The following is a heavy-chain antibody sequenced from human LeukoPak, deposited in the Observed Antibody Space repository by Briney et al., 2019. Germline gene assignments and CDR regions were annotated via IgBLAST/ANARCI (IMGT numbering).Heavy chain of an antibody. D-gene: IGHD2-21*01. CDR2: MNPNSGNT. V-gene: IGHV1-8*01. J-gene: IGHJ5*02. CDR1: GYTFTSYD. CDR3: ARGRGKGGDSSRDDNCFDP. Sequence: ASVKVSCKASGYTFTSYDINWVRQATGQGLEWMGWMNPNSGNTGYAQKFQGRVTMTGNTSISTAYMELSSLRSEDTAVYYCARGRGKGGDSSRDDNCFDPWGQGTLVTVSS.